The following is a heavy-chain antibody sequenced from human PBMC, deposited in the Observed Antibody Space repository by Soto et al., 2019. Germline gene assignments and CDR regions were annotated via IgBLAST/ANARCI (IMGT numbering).Heavy chain of an antibody. J-gene: IGHJ3*02. Sequence: QVQLQESGPGLVKPSQTLSLTCTVSGGSISSGDYYWSWIRQPPGKGLEWIGYIYYSGSTYYNPSLKSRVTISVDTSKNQFSLKLSSVTAADTAVYYCARDYTVTTGAYDAFDIWGQGTMVTVSS. CDR1: GGSISSGDYY. V-gene: IGHV4-30-4*01. CDR3: ARDYTVTTGAYDAFDI. D-gene: IGHD4-17*01. CDR2: IYYSGST.